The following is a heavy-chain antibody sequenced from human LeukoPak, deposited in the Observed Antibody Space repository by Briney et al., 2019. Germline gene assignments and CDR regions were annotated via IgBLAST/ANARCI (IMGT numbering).Heavy chain of an antibody. J-gene: IGHJ6*02. Sequence: GGSLRLSCAASGFTFSSYAMSWVRQAPGKGLEWVSAISGSGGSTYYADSVKGRFTISRDNSKNALYLQMNSLTAEDTAVYYCAKDFHSSGYYSYYGMDVWGQGTTVTVSS. V-gene: IGHV3-23*01. CDR3: AKDFHSSGYYSYYGMDV. CDR2: ISGSGGST. D-gene: IGHD3-22*01. CDR1: GFTFSSYA.